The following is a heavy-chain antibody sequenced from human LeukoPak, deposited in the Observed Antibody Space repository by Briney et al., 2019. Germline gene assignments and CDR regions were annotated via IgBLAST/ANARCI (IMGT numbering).Heavy chain of an antibody. CDR2: IYTSGST. V-gene: IGHV4-4*09. J-gene: IGHJ4*02. CDR1: GGSISSYY. CDR3: ARLIGSGSYFALGY. Sequence: SETLSLTCTVSGGSISSYYWSWIRQPPGKGLEWIGYIYTSGSTNYNPSLKSRVTISVDTSKNQFSLKLGSVTAADTAVYYCARLIGSGSYFALGYWGQGTLVTVSS. D-gene: IGHD1-26*01.